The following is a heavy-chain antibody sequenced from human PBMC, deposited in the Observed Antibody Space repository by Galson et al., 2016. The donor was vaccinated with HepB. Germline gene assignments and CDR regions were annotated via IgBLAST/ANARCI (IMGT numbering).Heavy chain of an antibody. CDR1: GGSISSYY. J-gene: IGHJ4*02. D-gene: IGHD2-15*01. CDR3: ARHRGYCRGSGCHSLASFDY. Sequence: ETLSLTCTVSGGSISSYYWTWIRQPPGKGLEWIGYIYFSGSTNSKPSLTSRVTISVDPSKHKFSLNLNAVTAADTAVYFCARHRGYCRGSGCHSLASFDYWGQGTLVTVSS. V-gene: IGHV4-59*01. CDR2: IYFSGST.